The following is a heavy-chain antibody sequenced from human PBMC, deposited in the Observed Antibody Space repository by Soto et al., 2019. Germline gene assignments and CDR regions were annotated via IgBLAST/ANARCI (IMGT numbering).Heavy chain of an antibody. J-gene: IGHJ5*02. CDR1: GGSISSGGYY. CDR2: IYYSGST. Sequence: QVQLQESGPGLVKPSQTLSLTCTVSGGSISSGGYYWSWIRQHPGKGLEWIGYIYYSGSTYFNPHLKSRLTISVDTSKNQFSLQLSSVTAADTAVYYCARAGHSSSSEGANWFDPWGQGTLVTVSS. CDR3: ARAGHSSSSEGANWFDP. V-gene: IGHV4-31*03. D-gene: IGHD6-6*01.